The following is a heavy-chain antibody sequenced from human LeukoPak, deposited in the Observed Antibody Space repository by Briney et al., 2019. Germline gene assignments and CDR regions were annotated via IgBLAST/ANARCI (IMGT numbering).Heavy chain of an antibody. CDR3: AKDLSTKWSLDY. Sequence: GRSLRLSCAASGFAFRSNGMHWVRQAPGKGLEWVAFISYDGNTKYYGDSVRGRFTISRDNSKNTLYLQMNSLRPDDTTVYYCAKDLSTKWSLDYWGQGTLVTVSS. D-gene: IGHD2-2*01. J-gene: IGHJ4*02. CDR1: GFAFRSNG. V-gene: IGHV3-30*18. CDR2: ISYDGNTK.